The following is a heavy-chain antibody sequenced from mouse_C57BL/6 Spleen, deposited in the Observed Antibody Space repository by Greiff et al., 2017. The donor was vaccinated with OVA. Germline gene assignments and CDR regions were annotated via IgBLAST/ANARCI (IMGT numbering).Heavy chain of an antibody. D-gene: IGHD1-1*01. CDR1: GYTFTSYW. CDR2: IHPNSGST. CDR3: ARSRDYGSSYGY. Sequence: VQLQQPGAELVKPGASVKLSCKASGYTFTSYWMHWVKQGPGQGLEWIGMIHPNSGSTNYNEKFKSKATLTVDKSSSTAYMQLSSLTSEDSAVYYCARSRDYGSSYGYWGQGTTLTVSS. J-gene: IGHJ2*01. V-gene: IGHV1-64*01.